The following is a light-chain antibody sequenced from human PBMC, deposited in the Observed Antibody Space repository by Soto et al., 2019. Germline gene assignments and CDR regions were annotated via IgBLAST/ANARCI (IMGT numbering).Light chain of an antibody. CDR3: SSYTSSSTLVV. V-gene: IGLV2-14*01. J-gene: IGLJ2*01. CDR2: DVS. Sequence: SALTQPASVSGSPGQSITISCTGTSSDVGGYNYVSWYQQHPGKAPKLMIYDVSNRPSGVSNRFSGSMSGNTASLTISGLQAEDEADYYCSSYTSSSTLVVFGGGTKLTVL. CDR1: SSDVGGYNY.